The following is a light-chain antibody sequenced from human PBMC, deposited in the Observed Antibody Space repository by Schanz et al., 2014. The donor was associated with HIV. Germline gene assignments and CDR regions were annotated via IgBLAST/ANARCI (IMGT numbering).Light chain of an antibody. J-gene: IGKJ4*01. CDR2: GAS. Sequence: EIVLTQSPGTLSLSPGERATLSCRASQSVSSTYLAWYQQKPGQAPRLLIYGASNRATGIPDRFSGSGSGTDFTLTISRLEPEDFAVYYCQQSGDSGGTFGGGTKVDMK. V-gene: IGKV3-20*01. CDR3: QQSGDSGGT. CDR1: QSVSSTY.